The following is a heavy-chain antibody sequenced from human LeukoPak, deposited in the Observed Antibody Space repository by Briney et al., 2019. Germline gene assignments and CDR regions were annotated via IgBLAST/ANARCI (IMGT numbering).Heavy chain of an antibody. CDR2: IYYSGST. V-gene: IGHV4-61*05. CDR1: GGSISSSSYY. D-gene: IGHD5-24*01. Sequence: SETLSLTCTVSGGSISSSSYYWGWIRQPPGKGLEWIGYIYYSGSTNYNPSLKSRVTISADTSKNQFSLKLSSVTAADTAVYYCARRGYNAPFDYWGQGTLVTVSS. J-gene: IGHJ4*02. CDR3: ARRGYNAPFDY.